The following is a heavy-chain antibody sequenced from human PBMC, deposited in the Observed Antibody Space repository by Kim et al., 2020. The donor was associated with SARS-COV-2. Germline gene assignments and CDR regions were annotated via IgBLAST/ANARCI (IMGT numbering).Heavy chain of an antibody. V-gene: IGHV3-23*01. D-gene: IGHD3-16*01. J-gene: IGHJ4*02. CDR1: GFTFSNYA. CDR2: INDSGDRT. Sequence: GGSLRLSCAATGFTFSNYAMSWVRQAPGMGLEWNSTINDSGDRTSSADSVKGRFTIARDNSKNTLYLQMTSLRVEDTAIYYCARDLGARGLGATPNNWGQGTLVTVSS. CDR3: ARDLGARGLGATPNN.